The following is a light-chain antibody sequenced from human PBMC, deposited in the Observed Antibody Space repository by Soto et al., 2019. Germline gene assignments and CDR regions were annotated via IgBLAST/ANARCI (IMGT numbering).Light chain of an antibody. V-gene: IGKV3-11*01. J-gene: IGKJ5*01. Sequence: EIVLTQSPGTLSLSPGERATLSCRASQSFRGLLAWYQQKPGQAPGLLIYDAYNRATGIPPRFSGSGSGTDFTLTISSLEPEDSAVYYCQQRHMWPITFGQGTRLEIK. CDR3: QQRHMWPIT. CDR1: QSFRGL. CDR2: DAY.